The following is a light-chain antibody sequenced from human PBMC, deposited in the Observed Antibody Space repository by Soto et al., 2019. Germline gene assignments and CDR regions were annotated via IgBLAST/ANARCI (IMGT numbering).Light chain of an antibody. CDR3: TSHSSSGTLAV. V-gene: IGLV2-14*01. Sequence: QSVLTQPASVSGSPGQSITISCNGTSSDIGGSNWVSWYQQHPGRAPKLIIFVVSGRPSGVSDRFSGSRSDNTASLTISGLLAEDEADYYCTSHSSSGTLAVFGTGTKLTVL. CDR1: SSDIGGSNW. J-gene: IGLJ1*01. CDR2: VVS.